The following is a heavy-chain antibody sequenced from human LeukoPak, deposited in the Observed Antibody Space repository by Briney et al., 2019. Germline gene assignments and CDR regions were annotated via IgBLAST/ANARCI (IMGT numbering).Heavy chain of an antibody. D-gene: IGHD1-26*01. CDR1: TFTYGNYG. CDR3: AKVLSGSYHTYYFGL. Sequence: GGSLRLSCIDSTFTYGNYGMSWVRQAPGKGLEWVSGISGSGTTADYADSVKGRFAISRDSSKNTLFLQMTNLRAEDTATYHCAKVLSGSYHTYYFGLWGQGTLVTVSS. V-gene: IGHV3-23*01. J-gene: IGHJ4*02. CDR2: ISGSGTTA.